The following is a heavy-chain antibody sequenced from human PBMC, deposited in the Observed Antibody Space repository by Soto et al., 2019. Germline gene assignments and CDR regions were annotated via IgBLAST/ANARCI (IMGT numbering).Heavy chain of an antibody. D-gene: IGHD2-8*01. CDR1: GYSFTSYW. CDR3: ATGRRRNIVLMVYAIGGMDV. Sequence: GESLKISCKGSGYSFTSYWIGWVRQITGKGLEWMGIIYPGDSDTRYSPSFQGRVTMTEDTSTDTAYMELSSLRPEDTAVYYCATGRRRNIVLMVYAIGGMDVWGQGTTVTVSS. J-gene: IGHJ6*02. V-gene: IGHV5-51*01. CDR2: IYPGDSDT.